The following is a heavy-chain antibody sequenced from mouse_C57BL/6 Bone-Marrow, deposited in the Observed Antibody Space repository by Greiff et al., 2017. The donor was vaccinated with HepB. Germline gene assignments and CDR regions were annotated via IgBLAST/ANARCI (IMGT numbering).Heavy chain of an antibody. CDR3: ARSCPGLWLPFAY. V-gene: IGHV1-54*01. CDR2: INPGSGGT. J-gene: IGHJ3*01. Sequence: QVQLQQSGAELVRPGTSVKVSCKASGYAFTNYLIEWVKQRPGQGLEWIGVINPGSGGTNYNENFKGKATLTADKSCSTAYMQLSSLASEDSAVYFCARSCPGLWLPFAYWGQGTLVTVSA. CDR1: GYAFTNYL. D-gene: IGHD3-1*01.